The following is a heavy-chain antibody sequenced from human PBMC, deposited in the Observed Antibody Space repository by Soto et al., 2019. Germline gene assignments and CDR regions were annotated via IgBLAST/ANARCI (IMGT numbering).Heavy chain of an antibody. CDR2: VSIGGST. CDR3: ARRRGAGGHFDY. J-gene: IGHJ4*02. CDR1: GFTFSSYA. D-gene: IGHD2-15*01. Sequence: DVQLLESGGGLVQPEGSLRLSCAASGFTFSSYAMGWVRQGPGKGLEWVAVVSIGGSTHYADSVRGRITISRDNSKNTLSLQMNSLTAEDTAVYFGARRRGAGGHFDYCGQGAVVTVSS. V-gene: IGHV3-23*01.